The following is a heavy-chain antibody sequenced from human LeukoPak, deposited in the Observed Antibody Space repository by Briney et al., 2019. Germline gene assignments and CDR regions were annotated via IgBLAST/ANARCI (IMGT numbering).Heavy chain of an antibody. CDR3: RSVVVTPEWYFDL. CDR1: GFTFSSYG. CDR2: IWYDGSNK. V-gene: IGHV3-33*01. Sequence: PGRSLRLSCAASGFTFSSYGMHLVRQAPGKGLEWVAVIWYDGSNKYYADSVKGRFTISRDNSKNTLYLQMNSLRAEDTAVYYCRSVVVTPEWYFDLWGRGTLVTVSS. J-gene: IGHJ2*01. D-gene: IGHD2-15*01.